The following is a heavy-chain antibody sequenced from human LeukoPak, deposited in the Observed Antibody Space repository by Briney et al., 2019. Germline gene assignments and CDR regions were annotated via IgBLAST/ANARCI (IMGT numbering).Heavy chain of an antibody. V-gene: IGHV3-30-3*01. CDR1: GFTISSYW. CDR3: ASPVSGSLDY. J-gene: IGHJ4*02. D-gene: IGHD1-26*01. CDR2: ISYDGSNK. Sequence: GGSLRLSCAASGFTISSYWMNWVRQAPGKGLEWVAVISYDGSNKYYADSVKGRFTISRDNSKNTLYLQMNSLRAEDTAVYYCASPVSGSLDYWGQGTLVTVSS.